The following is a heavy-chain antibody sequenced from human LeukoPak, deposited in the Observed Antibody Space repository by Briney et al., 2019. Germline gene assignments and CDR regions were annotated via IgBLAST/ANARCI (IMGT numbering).Heavy chain of an antibody. CDR1: GYTLTELS. CDR2: FDPEDGET. Sequence: GASVKVSCKVSGYTLTELSMHWVRQAPGKGLEWMGGFDPEDGETIYAQKFQGRVTMTEDTSTDTAYMELSSLRSEDTAVYYCARDPRRGYSYGYPDYWGQGTLVTVSS. D-gene: IGHD5-18*01. V-gene: IGHV1-24*01. CDR3: ARDPRRGYSYGYPDY. J-gene: IGHJ4*02.